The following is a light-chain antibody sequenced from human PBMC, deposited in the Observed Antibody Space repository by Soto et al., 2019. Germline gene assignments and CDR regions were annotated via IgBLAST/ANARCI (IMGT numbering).Light chain of an antibody. CDR1: QSVTNS. J-gene: IGKJ4*01. CDR2: DAS. CDR3: QQHISWPLT. V-gene: IGKV3-11*01. Sequence: EIVMTQSPATLSVSPGERGTLSCRASQSVTNSLAWYQQKPGQAPRLLVYDASNRATGIPTRFSGSGSGTDFTLTISNLEPEDFAVYYCQQHISWPLTFGGGTKVDIK.